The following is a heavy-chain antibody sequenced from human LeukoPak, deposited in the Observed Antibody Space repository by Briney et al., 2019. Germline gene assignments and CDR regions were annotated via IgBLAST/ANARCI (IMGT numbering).Heavy chain of an antibody. V-gene: IGHV3-7*01. CDR2: INQDGSKK. CDR1: GFTFSTYW. CDR3: ARKGLAVAAGLDY. Sequence: PGGSLRLSCEASGFTFSTYWMIWVRQAPGKGLEWVANINQDGSKKYYVDSIKGRFTISRDNANNSLYLQMNSLRAEDTAIYFCARKGLAVAAGLDYWGQGTLVTVSS. D-gene: IGHD6-19*01. J-gene: IGHJ4*02.